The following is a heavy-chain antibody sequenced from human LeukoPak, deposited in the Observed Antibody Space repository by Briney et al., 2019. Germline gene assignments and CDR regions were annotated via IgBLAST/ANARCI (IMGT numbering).Heavy chain of an antibody. V-gene: IGHV3-9*01. CDR1: GFNFDDYD. CDR3: AKALLAHIVTSGDNWFDP. CDR2: ISSNSGSI. J-gene: IGHJ5*02. Sequence: PGRSLRLSCAGSGFNFDDYDMHWVRHPPGKGLEWVSSISSNSGSIAYADSVKGRFTISRDNARNSLYLQMNRLRPEDTALYYCAKALLAHIVTSGDNWFDPWGQGTLVTVSS. D-gene: IGHD5-12*01.